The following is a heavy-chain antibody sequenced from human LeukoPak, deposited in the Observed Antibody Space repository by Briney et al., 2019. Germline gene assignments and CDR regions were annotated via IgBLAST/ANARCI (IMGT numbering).Heavy chain of an antibody. V-gene: IGHV4-4*07. CDR1: GGFISSYY. CDR3: AREGSYRPLDY. J-gene: IGHJ4*02. Sequence: SETLSLTCTVSGGFISSYYWSWIRQPAGKGLEWIGRIYTSGSTNYHPSLMSRVTMSVDTSKNQFSLNLSSVTAADTAVYYCAREGSYRPLDYWGQGTLVTVSS. CDR2: IYTSGST. D-gene: IGHD1-26*01.